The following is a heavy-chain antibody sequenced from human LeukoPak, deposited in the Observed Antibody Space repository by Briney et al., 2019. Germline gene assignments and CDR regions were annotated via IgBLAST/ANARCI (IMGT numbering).Heavy chain of an antibody. CDR2: IIPILGIA. Sequence: SVKVSCKASGATFSSYAISWVRPSPVQELEWMGRIIPILGIANYAHKFQARVTITADKSTSTAYLEVRRLRSEDTAVYYCARYPVRYFDRYQDAFDIWGQGTMVTVSS. CDR3: ARYPVRYFDRYQDAFDI. J-gene: IGHJ3*02. V-gene: IGHV1-69*04. D-gene: IGHD3-9*01. CDR1: GATFSSYA.